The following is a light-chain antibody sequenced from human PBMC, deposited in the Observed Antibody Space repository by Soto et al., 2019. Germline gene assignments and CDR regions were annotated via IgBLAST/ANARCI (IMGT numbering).Light chain of an antibody. V-gene: IGLV2-14*01. CDR2: EVS. CDR1: SSDVGGYNY. CDR3: SSYTGSSYV. J-gene: IGLJ1*01. Sequence: QSALTQPASVPGSPGQSITISCTGTSSDVGGYNYVSWYQQHPGKAPKLMIYEVSNRPSGVSNRFSGSKSGNTASLTISGLQAEDEADYYCSSYTGSSYVFGTGTKLTVL.